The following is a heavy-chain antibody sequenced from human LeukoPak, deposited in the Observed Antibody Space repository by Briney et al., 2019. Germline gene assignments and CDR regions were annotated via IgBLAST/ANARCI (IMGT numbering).Heavy chain of an antibody. J-gene: IGHJ4*02. CDR2: IYYSGST. D-gene: IGHD6-6*01. Sequence: KPSETLSLTCTVSGGSISSSSYYWSWIRQPPGKGLEWIGYIYYSGSTNYNPSLKSRVTISLDTSKNQFSPKLNSVTAADTAVYYCARGRIIAARPVDYWGQGTLVTVSS. V-gene: IGHV4-61*01. CDR1: GGSISSSSYY. CDR3: ARGRIIAARPVDY.